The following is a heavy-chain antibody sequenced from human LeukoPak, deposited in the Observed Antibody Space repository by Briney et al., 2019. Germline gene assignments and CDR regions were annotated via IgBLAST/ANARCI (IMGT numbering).Heavy chain of an antibody. CDR3: ARGERDDYVWGSYRYGFDI. D-gene: IGHD3-16*02. J-gene: IGHJ3*02. CDR1: GGTFSSYA. Sequence: GASVKVSCKASGGTFSSYAISWVRQAPGQGLEWMGGIIPIFGTANYAQKFQGRVTITADKSTSTAYMELSSLRSEDTAVYYRARGERDDYVWGSYRYGFDIWGQGTMVTVSS. CDR2: IIPIFGTA. V-gene: IGHV1-69*06.